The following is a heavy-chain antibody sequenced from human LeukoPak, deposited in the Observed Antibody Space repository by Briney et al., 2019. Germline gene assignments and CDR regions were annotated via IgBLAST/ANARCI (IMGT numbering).Heavy chain of an antibody. CDR3: AAHTYYFSSRSFGH. CDR2: MNPSSGNT. D-gene: IGHD3-10*01. Sequence: ASVKVSCKASGYSFTSYDINWVRQAAGQGPEWIGWMNPSSGNTGYAQRFEGRVTMTRDTSTSTAYLALSSLRSEDTAVYYCAAHTYYFSSRSFGHWGQGTLVTVSS. J-gene: IGHJ4*02. CDR1: GYSFTSYD. V-gene: IGHV1-8*01.